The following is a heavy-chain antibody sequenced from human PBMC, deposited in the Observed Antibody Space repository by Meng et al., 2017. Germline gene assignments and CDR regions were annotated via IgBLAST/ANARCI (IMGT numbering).Heavy chain of an antibody. Sequence: ETLSLTCAASGFTFSSYAMSWVRQAPGKGLEWVSTISGSGGSTYYADSVKGRFTISRDNSKNTLYLQMNSLRAEDTAVYYCAAYCGGDCLGWWNAFDIWGQGTMVTVSS. J-gene: IGHJ3*02. V-gene: IGHV3-23*01. D-gene: IGHD2-21*02. CDR1: GFTFSSYA. CDR3: AAYCGGDCLGWWNAFDI. CDR2: ISGSGGST.